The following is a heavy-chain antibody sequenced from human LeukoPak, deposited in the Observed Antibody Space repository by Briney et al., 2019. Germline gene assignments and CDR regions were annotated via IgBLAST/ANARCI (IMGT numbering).Heavy chain of an antibody. CDR3: ARANYDFWSNYYYYMDV. CDR1: GFTFSDYY. V-gene: IGHV3-11*01. CDR2: ISSSGSTI. D-gene: IGHD3-3*01. J-gene: IGHJ6*03. Sequence: GGSLRLSCAASGFTFSDYYMSWIRQAPGKGLERVSYISSSGSTIYYADSVKGRFTISRGNAKNSLYLQMNSLRAEDTAVYYCARANYDFWSNYYYYMDVWGKGTTVTVSS.